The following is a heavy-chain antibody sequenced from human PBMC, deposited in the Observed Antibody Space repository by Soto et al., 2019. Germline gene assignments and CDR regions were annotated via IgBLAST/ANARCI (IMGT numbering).Heavy chain of an antibody. V-gene: IGHV1-2*02. D-gene: IGHD6-6*01. Sequence: QVHLVQSGAEVRKPGASVKVSCKTSGYTFTDYYINWVRQAPGQGLEWMGRIIPGGGDTNYAQKFQGRVTMTTDTSVNTAYMELSRLTSDDTALYYCARPYPYSSSPNLWFWGQGTLVTVSS. CDR3: ARPYPYSSSPNLWF. CDR2: IIPGGGDT. J-gene: IGHJ4*02. CDR1: GYTFTDYY.